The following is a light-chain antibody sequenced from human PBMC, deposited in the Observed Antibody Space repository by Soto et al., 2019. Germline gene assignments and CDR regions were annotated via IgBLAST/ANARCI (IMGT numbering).Light chain of an antibody. CDR1: QSISSH. Sequence: DIQMTQSPSSLSASVGDRVTITCRASQSISSHLNWYQQRPGKAPKLLIYAASSLQSGVPSRFSGSGSGTDFTLTISSLQPEDFATFFCQQSYNSPPLTFGGGTKVEIK. CDR2: AAS. J-gene: IGKJ4*01. CDR3: QQSYNSPPLT. V-gene: IGKV1-39*01.